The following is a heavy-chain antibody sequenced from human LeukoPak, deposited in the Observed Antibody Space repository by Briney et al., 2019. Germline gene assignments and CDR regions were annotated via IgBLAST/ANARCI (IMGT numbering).Heavy chain of an antibody. J-gene: IGHJ4*02. Sequence: GGSLRLSCTASGFSFSTYAMTWVRQAPGKGLEWISSMSSGSRYIYYADSVRGRFTISRDNTKNSLYLLMNNLRADDTAIHYCARDRPTGASRVFVVQWGQGTPVTVSS. CDR3: ARDRPTGASRVFVVQ. CDR1: GFSFSTYA. CDR2: MSSGSRYI. V-gene: IGHV3-21*06. D-gene: IGHD2-15*01.